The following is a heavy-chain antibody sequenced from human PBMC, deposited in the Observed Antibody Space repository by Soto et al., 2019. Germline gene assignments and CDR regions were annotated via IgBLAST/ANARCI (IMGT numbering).Heavy chain of an antibody. CDR2: IIPIFGTA. CDR3: ERDLGGAVGGGATYYYYGMDV. CDR1: GVTFSSYA. Sequence: QVQLVQSGAEVKKPGSSVKVSCTASGVTFSSYAISWVRQAPGQGLEWMGVIIPIFGTANYAQKVQGRVTITADESTSTAYMELSSLRSEDTAVYYCERDLGGAVGGGATYYYYGMDVWGQGTTVTVCS. D-gene: IGHD1-26*01. J-gene: IGHJ6*02. V-gene: IGHV1-69*01.